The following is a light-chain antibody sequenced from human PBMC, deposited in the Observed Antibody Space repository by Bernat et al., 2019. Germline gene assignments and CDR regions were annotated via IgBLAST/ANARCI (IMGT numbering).Light chain of an antibody. CDR1: SSNIGSNT. Sequence: QSVLTQPPTASGTPGQRVTISCSGRSSNIGSNTVNWYQQLSGTAPKLLMYNNNQRPSGVPDRFSGSKSGTSASLAISGLQSEDEADYYCSAWDDSLTSHVFGTGTKVTVL. CDR2: NNN. J-gene: IGLJ1*01. CDR3: SAWDDSLTSHV. V-gene: IGLV1-44*01.